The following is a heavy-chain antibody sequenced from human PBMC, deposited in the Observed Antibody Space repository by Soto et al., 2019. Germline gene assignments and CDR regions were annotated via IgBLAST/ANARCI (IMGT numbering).Heavy chain of an antibody. D-gene: IGHD6-19*01. V-gene: IGHV4-39*02. J-gene: IGHJ4*02. CDR3: VRGPPGGSGWI. CDR2: IYNTGST. CDR1: GGSITSTSYY. Sequence: QLQLQESGPGLVKPSETLSLTCSVSGGSITSTSYYWGWIRQPPGKGLEWIGSIYNTGSTYYNPSLKSRVIISADTSKNHFSLNLYYVTAADTAVYYCVRGPPGGSGWIWGQGTLVTVSS.